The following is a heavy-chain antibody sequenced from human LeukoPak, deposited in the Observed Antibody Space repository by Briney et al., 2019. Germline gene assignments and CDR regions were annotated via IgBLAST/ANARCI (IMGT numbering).Heavy chain of an antibody. J-gene: IGHJ6*02. V-gene: IGHV4-59*08. Sequence: PSETLSLTCTVSGGSISSYYWSWIRQPPGKGPEWIGYIYYSGSTNYNPSLKSRVTISVDTSKNQFSLKLSSVTAADTAVYYCARLGERYCSSTSCYSYYYYGMDVWGQGTTVTVSS. CDR2: IYYSGST. D-gene: IGHD2-2*01. CDR3: ARLGERYCSSTSCYSYYYYGMDV. CDR1: GGSISSYY.